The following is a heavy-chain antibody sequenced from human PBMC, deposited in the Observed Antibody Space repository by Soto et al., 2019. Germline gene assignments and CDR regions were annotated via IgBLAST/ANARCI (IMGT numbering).Heavy chain of an antibody. Sequence: QVQLVQSGAEVKKPGSSVKVSCKASGGTFSSYAISWVRQAPGQGLEWMGRIIPILGIANYAQKFQGRVTITADKSTSTAYMELSSLRSEDTAVYYCADHSSGGVQGAEYFQHWGQGTLVTVSS. CDR1: GGTFSSYA. CDR3: ADHSSGGVQGAEYFQH. CDR2: IIPILGIA. V-gene: IGHV1-69*02. D-gene: IGHD6-19*01. J-gene: IGHJ1*01.